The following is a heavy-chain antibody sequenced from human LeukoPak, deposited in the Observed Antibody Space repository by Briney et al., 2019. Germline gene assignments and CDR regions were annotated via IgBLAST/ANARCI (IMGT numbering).Heavy chain of an antibody. D-gene: IGHD1-26*01. CDR2: INHSGST. V-gene: IGHV4-34*01. CDR1: GGSFSGYY. J-gene: IGHJ4*02. CDR3: ASHVSGSKYRFDS. Sequence: SETLSLTCAVYGGSFSGYYWSWIRQPPGKGLEWIGEINHSGSTNYNPSLKSRVTISVDTSKNQFSLKLSSVTAADTAVYYCASHVSGSKYRFDSWGQGTLVTVSS.